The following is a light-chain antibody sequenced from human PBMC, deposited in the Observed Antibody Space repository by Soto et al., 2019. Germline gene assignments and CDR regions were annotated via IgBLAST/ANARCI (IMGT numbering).Light chain of an antibody. J-gene: IGKJ3*01. V-gene: IGKV3-15*01. CDR1: QSVSGN. Sequence: EIVMTQSPATLSVSPGERATLSCRASQSVSGNLAWYQQKPGQAPRLLIYAASTRATGIPARFSGSGSGTEFTLTISSLQSEDFTVYYCQQYNNWPPITFGPGTKVDIK. CDR2: AAS. CDR3: QQYNNWPPIT.